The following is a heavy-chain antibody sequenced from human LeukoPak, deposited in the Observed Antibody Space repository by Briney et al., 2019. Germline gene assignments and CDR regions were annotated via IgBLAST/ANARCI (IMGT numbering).Heavy chain of an antibody. J-gene: IGHJ6*04. Sequence: GGTLRLSCAASGFTFSSYAMHWVRQAPGKGLEWVSYISSSGSTIYYADSVKGRFTISRDNAKNSLYLQMNSLRAEDTAVYYCAELGITMIGGVWGKGTTVTISS. V-gene: IGHV3-48*03. CDR3: AELGITMIGGV. CDR2: ISSSGSTI. D-gene: IGHD3-10*02. CDR1: GFTFSSYA.